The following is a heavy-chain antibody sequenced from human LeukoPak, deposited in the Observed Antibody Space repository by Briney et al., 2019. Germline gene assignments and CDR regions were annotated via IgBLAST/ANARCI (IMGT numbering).Heavy chain of an antibody. CDR3: ARGRALRIQLWFRFDP. D-gene: IGHD5-18*01. V-gene: IGHV4-39*07. Sequence: SETLSLTCTVSDGSIISSSYYWGWIRQPPGKGLEWIGEINHSGSTNYNPSLKSRVTISVDTSKNQFSLKLSSVTAADTAVYYCARGRALRIQLWFRFDPWGQGTLVTVSS. CDR1: DGSIISSSYY. J-gene: IGHJ5*02. CDR2: INHSGST.